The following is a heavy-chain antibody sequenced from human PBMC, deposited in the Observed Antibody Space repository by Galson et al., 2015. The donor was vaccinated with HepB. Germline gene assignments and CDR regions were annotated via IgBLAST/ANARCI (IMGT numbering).Heavy chain of an antibody. CDR3: ARYYYDSSDGIDP. V-gene: IGHV3-11*06. J-gene: IGHJ5*02. D-gene: IGHD3-22*01. CDR1: GFTFSDYY. Sequence: SLRLSCAASGFTFSDYYMSWIRQAPGKGLEWVSYISSSSSYTNYADSVKGRFTISRDNAKNSPYLQMNSLRAEDTAVYYCARYYYDSSDGIDPWGQGTLVTVSS. CDR2: ISSSSSYT.